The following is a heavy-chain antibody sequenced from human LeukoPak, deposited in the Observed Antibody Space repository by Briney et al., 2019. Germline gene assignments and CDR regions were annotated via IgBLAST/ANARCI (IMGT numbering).Heavy chain of an antibody. CDR1: GGTFSSYA. V-gene: IGHV1-2*02. Sequence: ASVKVSCKASGGTFSSYAISWVRQAPGQGLEWMGWINPNSGGTNYAQKFQGRVTMTRDTSISTAYMELSRLRSDDTAVYYCAILGYCSSTSCSQAYYFDYWGQGTLVTVSS. CDR2: INPNSGGT. J-gene: IGHJ4*02. CDR3: AILGYCSSTSCSQAYYFDY. D-gene: IGHD2-2*01.